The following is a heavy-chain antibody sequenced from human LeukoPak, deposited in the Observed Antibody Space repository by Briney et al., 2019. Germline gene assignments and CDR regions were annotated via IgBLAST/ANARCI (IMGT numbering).Heavy chain of an antibody. D-gene: IGHD2-21*01. CDR3: VRDSDYQRNSGGLYAHYDALDI. Sequence: GGSLRLSCAASEFTFSTFWMSWVRQAPGKGLEWVANIKADGSVKHYVDSVEGRFSISRDNARSSLYLQMNSLRAEDTAVYYCVRDSDYQRNSGGLYAHYDALDIWGHGTMVTVFS. V-gene: IGHV3-7*01. CDR1: EFTFSTFW. CDR2: IKADGSVK. J-gene: IGHJ3*02.